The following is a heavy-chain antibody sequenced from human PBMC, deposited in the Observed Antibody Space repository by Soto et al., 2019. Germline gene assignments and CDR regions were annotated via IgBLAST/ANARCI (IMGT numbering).Heavy chain of an antibody. CDR1: GYTFTNYG. CDR2: ISPYNGAT. J-gene: IGHJ5*02. Sequence: QVHLVQSGAEVKKPGASVRVSCKASGYTFTNYGISWLRQAPGQGLEWMGWISPYNGATNFAQKVQGRVTLTTDTATSTAYMELWSLTSADTAMYYCARDSLGTETTAWLDPWGQGTLVTVSS. V-gene: IGHV1-18*04. D-gene: IGHD1-1*01. CDR3: ARDSLGTETTAWLDP.